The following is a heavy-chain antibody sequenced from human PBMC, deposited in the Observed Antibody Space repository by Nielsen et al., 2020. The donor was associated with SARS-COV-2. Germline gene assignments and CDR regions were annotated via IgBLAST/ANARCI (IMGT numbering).Heavy chain of an antibody. D-gene: IGHD6-6*01. J-gene: IGHJ6*03. CDR1: KFTFDHYA. V-gene: IGHV3-9*01. Sequence: SLKISRAASKFTFDHYAMHWVRQAPGKGLEWVSGISWNSGSIGYADSVKGRFTISRDNAKNSLYLQMNSLRAEDTALYYCAKDMRPSARLFYYMDVWGKGTTVTVSS. CDR3: AKDMRPSARLFYYMDV. CDR2: ISWNSGSI.